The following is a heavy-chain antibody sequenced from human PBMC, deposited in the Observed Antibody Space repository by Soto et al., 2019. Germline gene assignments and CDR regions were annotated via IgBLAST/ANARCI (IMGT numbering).Heavy chain of an antibody. J-gene: IGHJ5*02. D-gene: IGHD3-10*01. CDR3: ARDMRRYYGSESYYNKYNWFDP. CDR2: IFHTGTT. V-gene: IGHV4-38-2*02. CDR1: VDSIISIYH. Sequence: PSETLSLTCTLSVDSIISIYHWAWIRQPPGRSLEWIASIFHTGTTYYTPSLKSRVTISVDTSKNQFSLKLSSVTAADTAVYYCARDMRRYYGSESYYNKYNWFDPWGQATLLIVSS.